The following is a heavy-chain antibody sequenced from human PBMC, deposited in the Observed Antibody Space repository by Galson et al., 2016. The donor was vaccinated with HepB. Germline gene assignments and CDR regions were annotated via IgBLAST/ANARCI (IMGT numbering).Heavy chain of an antibody. V-gene: IGHV5-51*01. CDR2: IYSGDSDT. D-gene: IGHD2-2*01. CDR1: GYSFTSYW. CDR3: ARHEGSSTDTFDI. J-gene: IGHJ3*02. Sequence: QSGAEVKKPGESLKISCKGSGYSFTSYWIGWVRQMPGKGLEWMGIIYSGDSDTRYSPSFQGQVTISAGKSISTAYVQWSSLKASDTAMYYCARHEGSSTDTFDIWGQGTMVTVSS.